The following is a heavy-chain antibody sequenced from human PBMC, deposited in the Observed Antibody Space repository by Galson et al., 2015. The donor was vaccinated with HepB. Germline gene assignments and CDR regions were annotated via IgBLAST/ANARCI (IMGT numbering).Heavy chain of an antibody. CDR3: ARRLLPQKNYYYYYGMDV. V-gene: IGHV1-3*01. CDR2: INAGNGNT. CDR1: GYTFTSYA. D-gene: IGHD2-15*01. J-gene: IGHJ6*02. Sequence: SVKVSCKASGYTFTSYAMHWVRQAPGQRLEWMGWINAGNGNTKYSQKFQGRVTITRDTSASTAYMELSSLRSEDTAEYYCARRLLPQKNYYYYYGMDVWGQGTTVTVSS.